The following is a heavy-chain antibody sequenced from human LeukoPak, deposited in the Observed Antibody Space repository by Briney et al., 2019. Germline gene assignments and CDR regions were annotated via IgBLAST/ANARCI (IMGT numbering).Heavy chain of an antibody. CDR3: ARSGVPYYDILTGYPFDY. CDR1: GYTFTSYG. J-gene: IGHJ4*02. CDR2: ISAYNGNT. D-gene: IGHD3-9*01. V-gene: IGHV1-18*01. Sequence: ASVKVSCKASGYTFTSYGISWVRQAPGQGLEWMGWISAYNGNTNYAQKLQGRVTMTTDTSTSTAYMELRSLRSDDTAVYYCARSGVPYYDILTGYPFDYWGQGTLVTVSS.